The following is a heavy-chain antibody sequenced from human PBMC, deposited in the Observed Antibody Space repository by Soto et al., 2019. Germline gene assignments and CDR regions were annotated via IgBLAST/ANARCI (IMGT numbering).Heavy chain of an antibody. Sequence: ETLSLTCNVSGGSISSSSYYWGWIRQPPGKGLEWIGSIYHSGSTYYNPSLKSRVTISVDTSKNQFSLKLSSVTAADTAVYYCARGYQLYDYWGQGTLVTVSS. CDR1: GGSISSSSYY. CDR3: ARGYQLYDY. V-gene: IGHV4-39*07. D-gene: IGHD2-2*01. J-gene: IGHJ4*02. CDR2: IYHSGST.